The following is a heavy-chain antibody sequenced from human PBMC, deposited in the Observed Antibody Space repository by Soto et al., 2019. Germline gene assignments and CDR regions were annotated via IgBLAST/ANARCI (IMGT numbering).Heavy chain of an antibody. CDR1: GFTFSSYS. J-gene: IGHJ5*02. CDR3: ARAMGGYCSGGSCYSNWFDP. Sequence: GGSLRLSCAASGFTFSSYSMNWVRQAPGKGLEWVSSISSSSSYIYYADSVKGRFTISRDNAKNSLYLQMNSLRAEDTAVYYCARAMGGYCSGGSCYSNWFDPWGQGTLVTVSS. V-gene: IGHV3-21*01. CDR2: ISSSSSYI. D-gene: IGHD2-15*01.